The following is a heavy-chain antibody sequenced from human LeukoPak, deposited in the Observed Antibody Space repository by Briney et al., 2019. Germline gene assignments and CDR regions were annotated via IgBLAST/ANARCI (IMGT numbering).Heavy chain of an antibody. D-gene: IGHD3-3*01. J-gene: IGHJ6*03. CDR3: ARRNFWSGYYYYYYYMDV. V-gene: IGHV3-30-3*01. Sequence: PGGSLRLSCAASGFTFSSYAMHWVRQAPGKGLEWVAVISYDGSNKYYADSVKGRFTISRDNSKNTLYLQMNSLRAEDTAVYYCARRNFWSGYYYYYYYMDVWGKGTTVTVSS. CDR1: GFTFSSYA. CDR2: ISYDGSNK.